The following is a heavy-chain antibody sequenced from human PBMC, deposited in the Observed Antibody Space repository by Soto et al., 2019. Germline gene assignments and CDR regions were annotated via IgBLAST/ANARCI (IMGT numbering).Heavy chain of an antibody. CDR1: GCTFTSYA. Sequence: ASVKVSFKASGCTFTSYAMPWVRQAPGQRFEWMGWINAGNGNTKYSQKFQGRVTITRDTSASTAYMELSSLRSEDTAVYYCARDLPTRTFDYWGQGTLVTVSS. V-gene: IGHV1-3*01. CDR3: ARDLPTRTFDY. D-gene: IGHD1-1*01. CDR2: INAGNGNT. J-gene: IGHJ4*02.